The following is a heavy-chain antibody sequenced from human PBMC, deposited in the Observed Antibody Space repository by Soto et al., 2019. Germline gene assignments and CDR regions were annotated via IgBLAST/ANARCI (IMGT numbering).Heavy chain of an antibody. J-gene: IGHJ5*02. CDR2: IWYDGSNK. V-gene: IGHV3-33*01. CDR3: ARGLGGEYCSGGSCYFQNWFDP. CDR1: GFTFSSYG. Sequence: GGSLRLSCAASGFTFSSYGMHWVRQAPGKGLEWGAVIWYDGSNKYYADSVKGRFTISRDNSKNTLYLQMNSLRAEDTAVYYCARGLGGEYCSGGSCYFQNWFDPWGQGTLVTVSS. D-gene: IGHD2-15*01.